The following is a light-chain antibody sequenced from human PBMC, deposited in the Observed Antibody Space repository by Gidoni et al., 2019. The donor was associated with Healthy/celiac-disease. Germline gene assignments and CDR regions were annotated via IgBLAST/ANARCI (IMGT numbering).Light chain of an antibody. J-gene: IGKJ2*01. Sequence: DIQMTQSPSSLSASVGDRVTITCRASQSISSYLNWYQQKPGKAPKLLIYAASSLQSGDPSRFSGSGSGTDFTLTISSLQHEDFATYYCQQSYTTPPYTFGQGTKLEIK. CDR1: QSISSY. V-gene: IGKV1-39*01. CDR3: QQSYTTPPYT. CDR2: AAS.